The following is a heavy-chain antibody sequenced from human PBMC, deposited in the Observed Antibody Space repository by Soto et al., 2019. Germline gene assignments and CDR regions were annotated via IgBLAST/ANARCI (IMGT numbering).Heavy chain of an antibody. Sequence: SETLSLTCAVPGFSISRDYYWGWIRQPPGRGLEWIGNVHHTGATDYTPSLRTRVTISLDTSKNQFSLKLTSVTAADTAVYYCARDRSGGSYTYWGPGTLVTVSS. CDR3: ARDRSGGSYTY. V-gene: IGHV4-38-2*02. D-gene: IGHD1-26*01. CDR2: VHHTGAT. J-gene: IGHJ4*02. CDR1: GFSISRDYY.